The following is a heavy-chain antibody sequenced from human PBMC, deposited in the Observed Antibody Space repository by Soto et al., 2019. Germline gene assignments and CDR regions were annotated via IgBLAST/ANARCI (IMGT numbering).Heavy chain of an antibody. CDR2: IYYSGNT. CDR1: GGSMRDYY. J-gene: IGHJ4*02. Sequence: SETLSLTCTVSGGSMRDYYWTWIRQSPGKGLEWIGYIYYSGNTNYNPSLKSRVTISVDMPKSLFSLQLNSVTAADTAVYYCARQLGLWQPLDYWGRGTLVTVSS. D-gene: IGHD1-1*01. CDR3: ARQLGLWQPLDY. V-gene: IGHV4-59*01.